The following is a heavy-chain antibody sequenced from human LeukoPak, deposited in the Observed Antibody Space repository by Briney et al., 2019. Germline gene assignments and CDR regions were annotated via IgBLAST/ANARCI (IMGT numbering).Heavy chain of an antibody. CDR2: ISAYNGNT. D-gene: IGHD7-27*01. J-gene: IGHJ4*02. Sequence: GASVKVSCKASGYTFTSYGISWVRQAPGQGLEWMGWISAYNGNTNYAQKPQGRVTMTTDTSTSTAYMELRSLRSDDTAVSYCARDPGFRLGIHFDYWGQGTLVTVSS. CDR1: GYTFTSYG. V-gene: IGHV1-18*01. CDR3: ARDPGFRLGIHFDY.